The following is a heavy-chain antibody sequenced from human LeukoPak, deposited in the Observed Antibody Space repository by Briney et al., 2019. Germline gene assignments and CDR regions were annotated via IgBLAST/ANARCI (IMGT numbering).Heavy chain of an antibody. CDR2: ILSKTDGETS. Sequence: PGGSLRLSCATSGLTFNNAWMSWFRQAPGKGLEWVGRILSKTDGETSDYAAPVQGRFTISRDDSKNTLYLQMNSLKIEDTAVYYCATDPGEWEPIWGQGTVVTVSS. CDR3: ATDPGEWEPI. CDR1: GLTFNNAW. J-gene: IGHJ3*02. D-gene: IGHD1-26*01. V-gene: IGHV3-15*01.